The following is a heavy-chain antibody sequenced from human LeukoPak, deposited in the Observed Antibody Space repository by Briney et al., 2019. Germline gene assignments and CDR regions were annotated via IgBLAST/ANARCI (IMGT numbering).Heavy chain of an antibody. CDR3: AKTYYDFWSGYFDY. J-gene: IGHJ4*02. CDR1: GGSISSSSYY. Sequence: SETLSLTCTVSGGSISSSSYYWGWIRQPPGKGLEWIGSIYYSGSTYYNPSLKSRVTISVDTSKNQFSLKLSSVTAADTAVYYCAKTYYDFWSGYFDYWAREPWSPSPQ. CDR2: IYYSGST. V-gene: IGHV4-39*01. D-gene: IGHD3-3*01.